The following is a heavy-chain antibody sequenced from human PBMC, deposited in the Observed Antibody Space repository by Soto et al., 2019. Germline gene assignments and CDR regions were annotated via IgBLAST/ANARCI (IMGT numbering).Heavy chain of an antibody. J-gene: IGHJ6*02. Sequence: EVQLVDSGGGLVKPGGSLRLSCEASGFSFSNAWMNWVRQAPGKGLEWVGRIKTRDAGERTNYAAPVQGRFTISRDDSKNTLYLQMTSLKTEDTAVYYCTTGSVEGFWGQGTTVTVSS. V-gene: IGHV3-15*07. CDR1: GFSFSNAW. D-gene: IGHD2-15*01. CDR3: TTGSVEGF. CDR2: IKTRDAGERT.